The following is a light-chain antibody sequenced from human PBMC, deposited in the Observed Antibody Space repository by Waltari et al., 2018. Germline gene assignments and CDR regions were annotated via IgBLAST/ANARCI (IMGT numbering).Light chain of an antibody. CDR2: AVS. V-gene: IGKV1-9*01. Sequence: DIQLTQSPSFLSASVGDTVTITCRASQDINHYLAWDQQKPGKAPNHRTYAVSTLRSGVPSRFSGSASGTEFTLTINSLQPEDFATYYCQQLKGFPITFGQGTRLEIK. J-gene: IGKJ5*01. CDR1: QDINHY. CDR3: QQLKGFPIT.